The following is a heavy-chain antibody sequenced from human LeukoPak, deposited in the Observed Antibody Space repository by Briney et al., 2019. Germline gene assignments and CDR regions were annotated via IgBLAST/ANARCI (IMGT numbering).Heavy chain of an antibody. CDR1: GFTFSSYA. J-gene: IGHJ4*02. V-gene: IGHV3-30*04. CDR3: ARDQGHYYGSGSYYYFGY. D-gene: IGHD3-10*01. Sequence: GGSLRLSCAASGFTFSSYAMHWVRQAPGKGLEWVAVISYDGSNKYYADSVKGRFTISRDNSKNTLYLQMNSLRAEDTAVYYCARDQGHYYGSGSYYYFGYWGQGTLVTVSS. CDR2: ISYDGSNK.